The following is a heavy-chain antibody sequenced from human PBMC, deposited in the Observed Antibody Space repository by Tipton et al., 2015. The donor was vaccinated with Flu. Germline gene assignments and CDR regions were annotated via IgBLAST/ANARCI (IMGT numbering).Heavy chain of an antibody. V-gene: IGHV4-31*03. CDR2: IYYSGST. D-gene: IGHD3/OR15-3a*01. CDR3: ARLRVSEGLIDY. J-gene: IGHJ4*02. Sequence: TLSLTCTVSGGSISSGGYYWSWIRQHPGKGLEWIGYIYYSGSTYYNPSLKSRVTISVDTSKNQFSLKLSSATAADTAVYYCARLRVSEGLIDYWGQGTLVTVSS. CDR1: GGSISSGGYY.